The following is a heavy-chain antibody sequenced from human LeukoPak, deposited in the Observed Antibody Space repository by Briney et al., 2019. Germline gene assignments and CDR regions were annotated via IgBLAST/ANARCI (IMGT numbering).Heavy chain of an antibody. D-gene: IGHD2-21*01. CDR1: GYSISSGYY. CDR2: IYHSGST. CDR3: ARGVVIAALTFDY. Sequence: SETLSLTCTVSGYSISSGYYWGWIRQPPGEGLEWIGSIYHSGSTYYNPSLKSRVTISVDTSKNQFSLKLSSVTAADTAVYYCARGVVIAALTFDYWGQGTLVTVSS. J-gene: IGHJ4*02. V-gene: IGHV4-38-2*02.